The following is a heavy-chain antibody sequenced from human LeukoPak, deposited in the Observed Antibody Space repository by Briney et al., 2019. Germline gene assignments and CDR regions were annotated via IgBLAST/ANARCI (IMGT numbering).Heavy chain of an antibody. Sequence: ASVKVSCKASGYTFTSYAMHWVRQAPGQRLEWMGWINAGNGNTKYSQKFQGRVTITRDTSASTAYMELSSLRSEDTAVYYCARGIIVVVPAAMRPKFDPWGQGNLVTVSS. CDR2: INAGNGNT. J-gene: IGHJ5*02. CDR1: GYTFTSYA. CDR3: ARGIIVVVPAAMRPKFDP. D-gene: IGHD2-2*01. V-gene: IGHV1-3*01.